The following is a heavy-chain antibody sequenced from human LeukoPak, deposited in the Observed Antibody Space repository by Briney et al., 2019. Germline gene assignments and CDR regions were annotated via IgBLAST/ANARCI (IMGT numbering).Heavy chain of an antibody. CDR2: IRRKIYNETT. D-gene: IGHD6-19*01. Sequence: PGGSLRLSCKTSGFSFGEYALSWVRQAPGKGLEWVGFIRRKIYNETTEYAASMKDRFTISRDDSKNIAYLQMHSLKSEDTAVYYCAKDRRSQWLVQDYWGQGTLVTVSS. CDR3: AKDRRSQWLVQDY. CDR1: GFSFGEYA. V-gene: IGHV3-49*04. J-gene: IGHJ4*02.